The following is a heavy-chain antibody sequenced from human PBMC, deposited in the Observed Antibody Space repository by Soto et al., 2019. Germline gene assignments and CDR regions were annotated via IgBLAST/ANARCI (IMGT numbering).Heavy chain of an antibody. CDR1: AFTFSGSA. CDR3: TSLQVEYSSSTPPRRSEY. J-gene: IGHJ4*02. Sequence: XQSLLLSCAASAFTFSGSAMHWVRQASGKGLEWVGRIRSKANSYATAYAASVKGRFTISRDDSKNTAYLQMNSLKTEDTAVYYCTSLQVEYSSSTPPRRSEYWGQGTLVTVSS. D-gene: IGHD6-6*01. V-gene: IGHV3-73*01. CDR2: IRSKANSYAT.